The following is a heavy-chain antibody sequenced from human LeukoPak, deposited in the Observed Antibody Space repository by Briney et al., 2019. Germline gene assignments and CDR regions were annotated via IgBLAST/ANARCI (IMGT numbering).Heavy chain of an antibody. Sequence: GASVKVSCKASGYTFTSYYMHWVRQAPGQGLEWMGIINPSGGSTSYAQKFQGRVTMTRDTFTSTVYMELSSLRSEDMAVYYCAREGYSGYGWFDYWGQGTLVTVSS. CDR1: GYTFTSYY. D-gene: IGHD5-12*01. J-gene: IGHJ4*02. V-gene: IGHV1-46*01. CDR3: AREGYSGYGWFDY. CDR2: INPSGGST.